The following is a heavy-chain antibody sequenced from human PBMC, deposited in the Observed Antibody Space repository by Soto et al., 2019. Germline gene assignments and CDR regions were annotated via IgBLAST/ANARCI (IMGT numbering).Heavy chain of an antibody. J-gene: IGHJ3*02. V-gene: IGHV1-8*01. CDR1: GYTFTSYD. CDR3: ARGSLLWFGAGQVSPDAFDI. D-gene: IGHD3-10*01. Sequence: ASVKVSCKASGYTFTSYDINWVRQATGQGLEWMGWMNPNSGNTGYAQKFQGRVTMTRNTSIGTAYMELSSLRSEDTAVYYCARGSLLWFGAGQVSPDAFDIWGQGTMVTVSS. CDR2: MNPNSGNT.